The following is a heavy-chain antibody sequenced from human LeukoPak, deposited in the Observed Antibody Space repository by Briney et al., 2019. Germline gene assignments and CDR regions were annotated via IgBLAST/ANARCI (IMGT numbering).Heavy chain of an antibody. CDR3: VKASPSGYYYVVDY. D-gene: IGHD3-22*01. J-gene: IGHJ4*02. Sequence: GGSLRLSCAASGFTFSSYAMSWVRQAPGKGLGWVSVISGSGGSTYYADSVKGRFTISRDNSKNTLYLQMNSLRAEDTAVYYCVKASPSGYYYVVDYWGQGTLITVSS. V-gene: IGHV3-23*01. CDR1: GFTFSSYA. CDR2: ISGSGGST.